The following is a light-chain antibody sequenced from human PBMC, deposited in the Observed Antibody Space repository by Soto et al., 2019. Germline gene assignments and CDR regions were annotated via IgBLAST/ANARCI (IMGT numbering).Light chain of an antibody. V-gene: IGKV3-20*01. CDR2: GAS. CDR1: QTISSNY. J-gene: IGKJ3*01. CDR3: QQYGRSPPELT. Sequence: EIVLTQSPGTLALSAGERATLSCRASQTISSNYLAWYQQKPGQAPRLLIFGASYRATGIPDMFRGSGSGTDFTLTISRLETEYFAVYYCQQYGRSPPELTFGPGTKVDIK.